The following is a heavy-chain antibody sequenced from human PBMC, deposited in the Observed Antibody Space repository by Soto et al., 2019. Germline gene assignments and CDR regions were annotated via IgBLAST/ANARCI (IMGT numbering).Heavy chain of an antibody. Sequence: SETLSLTCTVSGGSISSSSYYWGWIRQPPGKGLEWNGSIYYSGRTYYNPSLKSRVTITVDTSKNQFPLKLSLVTAADTAVYYCGRQRFVVVVVAATPYNWFDPWGQGTLVTVSS. CDR1: GGSISSSSYY. J-gene: IGHJ5*02. CDR3: GRQRFVVVVVAATPYNWFDP. V-gene: IGHV4-39*01. D-gene: IGHD2-15*01. CDR2: IYYSGRT.